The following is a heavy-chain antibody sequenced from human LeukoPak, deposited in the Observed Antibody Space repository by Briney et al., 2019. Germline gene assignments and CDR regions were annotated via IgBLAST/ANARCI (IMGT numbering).Heavy chain of an antibody. CDR3: ARHTSLGSGYHH. Sequence: SETLSLTCTVSGGSISSSNYYWGWIRQPPGKGLEWIGSMFYTGSTYYNPSLKRRVTISVDTPKNQFSLKLSSVTAADTAVYYCARHTSLGSGYHHWGQGSPVTVSS. CDR2: MFYTGST. J-gene: IGHJ5*02. V-gene: IGHV4-39*01. CDR1: GGSISSSNYY. D-gene: IGHD5-12*01.